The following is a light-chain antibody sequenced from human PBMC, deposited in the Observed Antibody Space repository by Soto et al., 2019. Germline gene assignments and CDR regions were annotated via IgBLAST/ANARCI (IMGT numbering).Light chain of an antibody. J-gene: IGKJ1*01. CDR1: QSVSSY. Sequence: EIGLTQAPDTLSLSPGERATLSCRASQSVSSYLAWYQQKPGQAPRLLIYDASSRATGIPARFSGSGSGTDFTLTIISLEPEDFAVYYCPQPGNSPAPFGRGTKVDIK. CDR3: PQPGNSPAP. CDR2: DAS. V-gene: IGKV3-11*01.